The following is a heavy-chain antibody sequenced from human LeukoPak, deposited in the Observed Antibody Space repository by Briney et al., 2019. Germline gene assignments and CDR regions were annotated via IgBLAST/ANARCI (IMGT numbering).Heavy chain of an antibody. CDR2: INPSGGST. CDR3: ARDKYYDSSGYYEDVKDYYYMDV. V-gene: IGHV1-46*01. CDR1: GYTFTSYY. J-gene: IGHJ6*03. D-gene: IGHD3-22*01. Sequence: ASVKVSCKASGYTFTSYYMHWVRQAPGQGLEWMGIINPSGGSTSYAQKFQGRVTMTRDMSTSTVYMELSSLRSEDTAVYYCARDKYYDSSGYYEDVKDYYYMDVWGKGTTVTVSS.